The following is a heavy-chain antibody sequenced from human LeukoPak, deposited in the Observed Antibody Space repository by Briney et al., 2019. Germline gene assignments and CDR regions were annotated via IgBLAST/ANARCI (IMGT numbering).Heavy chain of an antibody. CDR1: GITFSTYA. CDR3: AKPNSGYTAFHI. V-gene: IGHV3-23*01. D-gene: IGHD3-22*01. J-gene: IGHJ3*02. Sequence: PGGSLRLSCVASGITFSTYAMSWVRQAPGKGLGWVSAISSSGGSTYYADSVKGRFTISRDNSKNTLYLQMNSLRAEDTAVYYCAKPNSGYTAFHIWGQGTMVTVSS. CDR2: ISSSGGST.